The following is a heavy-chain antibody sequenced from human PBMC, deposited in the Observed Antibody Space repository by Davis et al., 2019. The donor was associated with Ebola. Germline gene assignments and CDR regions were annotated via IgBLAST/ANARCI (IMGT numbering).Heavy chain of an antibody. V-gene: IGHV4-34*01. J-gene: IGHJ5*02. Sequence: MPSETLSLTCVVYGGSFSGYYWSWIRQPPGKGLEWIGEINHSGSTNYNPSLKSRVTISVDTSKNQFSLKLSSVTAADTAVYYCARGLAWFDPWGQGTLVTVSS. CDR2: INHSGST. CDR1: GGSFSGYY. CDR3: ARGLAWFDP.